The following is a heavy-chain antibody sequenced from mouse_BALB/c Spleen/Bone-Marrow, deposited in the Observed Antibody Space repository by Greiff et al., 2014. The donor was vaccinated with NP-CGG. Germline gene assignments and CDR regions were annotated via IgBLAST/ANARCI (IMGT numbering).Heavy chain of an antibody. CDR1: GSTFSDYY. Sequence: VQLKESGGGLVKPGGSLKLSCAASGSTFSDYYMYWVRQTPEKRLEWVATISDGGSYTYYPDSVKGRFTISRDNAKNNLYLQMSSLKSEDTAMYYCARVVTTATLYWYFDVWGAGTTVTVSS. V-gene: IGHV5-4*02. CDR2: ISDGGSYT. J-gene: IGHJ1*01. CDR3: ARVVTTATLYWYFDV. D-gene: IGHD1-2*01.